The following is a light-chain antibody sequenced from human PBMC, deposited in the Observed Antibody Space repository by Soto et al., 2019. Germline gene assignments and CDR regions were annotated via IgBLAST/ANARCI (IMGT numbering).Light chain of an antibody. CDR3: CSYAHTSRV. CDR1: SSNVGSYKL. Sequence: QSALTQPASVSGSPGQSITISCTGTSSNVGSYKLVSWYQFHPGKAPKMIIYDVNKRPSGVPDRFSGSKSGNTASLTISWLQAEDEADYYCCSYAHTSRVFGGGTKLTVL. J-gene: IGLJ3*02. CDR2: DVN. V-gene: IGLV2-23*02.